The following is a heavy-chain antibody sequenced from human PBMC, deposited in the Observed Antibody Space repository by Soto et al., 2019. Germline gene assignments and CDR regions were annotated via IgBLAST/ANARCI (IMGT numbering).Heavy chain of an antibody. V-gene: IGHV1-69*13. CDR2: IIPIFGTA. J-gene: IGHJ4*02. CDR1: GGTFSSYA. CDR3: ARAPYKLERPIYYFDY. Sequence: GASVKVSCKASGGTFSSYAISWVRQAPGQGLEWMGGIIPIFGTANYAQKFQGRVTITADESTSTAYMELSSLRSEDTAVYYCARAPYKLERPIYYFDYWGQGTLVTVSS. D-gene: IGHD1-1*01.